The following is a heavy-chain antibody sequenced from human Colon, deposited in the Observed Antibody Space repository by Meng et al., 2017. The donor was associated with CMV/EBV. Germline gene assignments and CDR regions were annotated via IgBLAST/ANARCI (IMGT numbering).Heavy chain of an antibody. V-gene: IGHV3-21*01. D-gene: IGHD2-2*01. CDR2: ITGSGDFI. Sequence: GESLKISCAASGFTFSTSWMTWVRQAPGMGLEWVSSITGSGDFIYYADSLKGRFTISRDNAKNSLYLQMNSLRADDTAVYYCARGEDGSTSARRTLRYWGQGTLVTVSS. CDR3: ARGEDGSTSARRTLRY. J-gene: IGHJ4*02. CDR1: GFTFSTSW.